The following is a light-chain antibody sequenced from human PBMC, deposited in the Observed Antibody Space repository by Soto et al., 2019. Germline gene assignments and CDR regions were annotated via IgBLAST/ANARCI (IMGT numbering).Light chain of an antibody. CDR3: QLYNNWPPTWT. CDR2: GAS. V-gene: IGKV3-15*01. CDR1: QSVSSN. J-gene: IGKJ1*01. Sequence: EIVMTQSPATLSVSPGERATLSCRASQSVSSNLAWYQQKPGQAPRLLIYGASTRATGIPVRFSGSGSGTEFTLTISSLQSEDFALYYCQLYNNWPPTWTFGHGTNVEIK.